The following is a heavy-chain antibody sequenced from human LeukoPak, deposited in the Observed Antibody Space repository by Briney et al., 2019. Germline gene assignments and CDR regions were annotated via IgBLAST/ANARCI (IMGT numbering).Heavy chain of an antibody. Sequence: GGSLRLSCAASGFTFDRFTIHWVRQAPGKGLEWVAFIRYDGSNKYYADSVKGRFTISRDNSKNTLYLQMNSLRAEDTAVYYCAKDLLYYYDSSGYPPGDYWGQGTLVTVSS. CDR3: AKDLLYYYDSSGYPPGDY. V-gene: IGHV3-30*02. CDR2: IRYDGSNK. D-gene: IGHD3-22*01. J-gene: IGHJ4*02. CDR1: GFTFDRFT.